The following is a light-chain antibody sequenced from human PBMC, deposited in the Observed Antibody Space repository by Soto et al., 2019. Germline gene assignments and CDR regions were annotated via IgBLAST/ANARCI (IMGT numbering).Light chain of an antibody. CDR3: SSYTSSSLYV. CDR1: SSDVGGYNY. Sequence: QSVLTQPASVSGSPGQSFAISCTGTSSDVGGYNYVSWYQQHPGKAPKLMFYEVSNRPSGVSNRFSGSKSGNTASLTISGLQAEAEADYYCSSYTSSSLYVFGTGTKVTVL. J-gene: IGLJ1*01. CDR2: EVS. V-gene: IGLV2-14*01.